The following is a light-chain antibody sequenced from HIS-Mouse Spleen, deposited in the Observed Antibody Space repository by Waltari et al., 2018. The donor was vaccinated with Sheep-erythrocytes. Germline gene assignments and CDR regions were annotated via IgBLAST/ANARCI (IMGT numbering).Light chain of an antibody. CDR3: CSYAGSSTPWV. CDR2: EGS. Sequence: QSALTQPASVSGSPGQSITISCTGTSSDVGSYNLVSGYQQHPGKAPKPMMYEGSKRPSGVSNRFSGCKSGNTASLTISGLQAEDEADYYCCSYAGSSTPWVFGGGTKLTVL. V-gene: IGLV2-23*01. J-gene: IGLJ3*02. CDR1: SSDVGSYNL.